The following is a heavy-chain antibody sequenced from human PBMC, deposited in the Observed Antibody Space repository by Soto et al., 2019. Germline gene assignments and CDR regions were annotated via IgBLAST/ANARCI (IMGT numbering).Heavy chain of an antibody. J-gene: IGHJ6*02. CDR3: ARGDSTDCSNGVCSFFYNHDMDV. Sequence: ASVKVSCKASGYSFTDFHIHWVRQAPGQGLEWLGRINPKSGGTSTAQKFQGWVTMTTDTSISTASMELTRLTSDDTAIYYCARGDSTDCSNGVCSFFYNHDMDVWGQGTTVTVSS. CDR1: GYSFTDFH. D-gene: IGHD2-8*01. CDR2: INPKSGGT. V-gene: IGHV1-2*04.